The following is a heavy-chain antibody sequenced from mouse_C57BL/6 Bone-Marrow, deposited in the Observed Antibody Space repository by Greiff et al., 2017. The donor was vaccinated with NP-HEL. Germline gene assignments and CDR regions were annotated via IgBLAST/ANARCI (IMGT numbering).Heavy chain of an antibody. Sequence: EVQRVESGGDLVKPGGSLKLSCAASGFTFSSYGMSWVRQTPDKRLEWVATISSGGSYTYYPDSVKGRFTISRDNAKNTLYPQMSSLKSEDTAMYYCARHPTGFAYWGQGTLVTVSA. D-gene: IGHD4-1*02. J-gene: IGHJ3*01. CDR1: GFTFSSYG. V-gene: IGHV5-6*01. CDR2: ISSGGSYT. CDR3: ARHPTGFAY.